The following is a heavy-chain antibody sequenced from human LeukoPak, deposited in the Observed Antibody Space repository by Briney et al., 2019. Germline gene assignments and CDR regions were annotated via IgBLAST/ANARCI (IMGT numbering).Heavy chain of an antibody. Sequence: PSETLSLTCAVSGGSIRSYYWSWIRQPPGKGLEWIGWVYHTGTTSYNPSLKSRVTMSLDTSKNQFSLKLRSVTAADTAVYYCTKGRDTAMGWGQGTLVTVSS. D-gene: IGHD5-18*01. CDR2: VYHTGTT. J-gene: IGHJ4*02. CDR3: TKGRDTAMG. V-gene: IGHV4-59*01. CDR1: GGSIRSYY.